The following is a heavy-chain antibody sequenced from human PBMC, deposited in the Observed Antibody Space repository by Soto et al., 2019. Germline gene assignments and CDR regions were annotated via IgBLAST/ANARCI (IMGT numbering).Heavy chain of an antibody. D-gene: IGHD5-12*01. CDR2: IYYSGNT. CDR3: ARMVLGGMVAIYY. J-gene: IGHJ4*02. V-gene: IGHV4-39*02. CDR1: GGSITSPSYY. Sequence: QLQLQESGPGLVKPSETLSLTCAVSGGSITSPSYYWGWIRQPPGKGLDWIGNIYYSGNTYYNPSLRGPIDISVDSSTNDFTLRLRSVTSADTAVYYCARMVLGGMVAIYYWCQGSLVTVSS.